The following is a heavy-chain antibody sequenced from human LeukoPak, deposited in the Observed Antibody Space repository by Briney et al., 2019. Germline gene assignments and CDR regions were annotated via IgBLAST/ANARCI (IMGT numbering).Heavy chain of an antibody. J-gene: IGHJ4*02. CDR3: AKDLWEQLVPSRGSGLLGY. CDR1: GFTFSSYA. V-gene: IGHV3-23*01. D-gene: IGHD6-13*01. CDR2: ISGSGGST. Sequence: PGGSLRLSCAASGFTFSSYAMSWVRQAPGKGLEWVSAISGSGGSTYYADSVKGRFTISRDNSKNTLYLQMNSLRAEDTAVYYCAKDLWEQLVPSRGSGLLGYWGQGTLVTVSS.